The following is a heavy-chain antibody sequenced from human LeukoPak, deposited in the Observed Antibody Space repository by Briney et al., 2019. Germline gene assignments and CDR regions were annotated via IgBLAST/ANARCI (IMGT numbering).Heavy chain of an antibody. D-gene: IGHD3-10*01. V-gene: IGHV3-73*01. Sequence: GGSLTLSCAASGLTFSGSAMHWVRQASGKGREWVGRIRRKTKNYATTYAAAVKHRLTISRDDSTNTAYLQMHSLKTEDTAVYFCVRHAASGGSGVDHWGQGTLVTVS. CDR1: GLTFSGSA. CDR3: VRHAASGGSGVDH. J-gene: IGHJ4*02. CDR2: IRRKTKNYAT.